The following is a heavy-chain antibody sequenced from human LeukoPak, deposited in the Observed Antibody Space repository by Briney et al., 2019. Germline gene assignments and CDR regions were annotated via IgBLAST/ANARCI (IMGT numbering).Heavy chain of an antibody. J-gene: IGHJ3*02. CDR1: GFTFSSYG. V-gene: IGHV3-30*02. Sequence: GGSLRLSCAASGFTFSSYGMHWVRQAPGKGLEWVAFIRYDGSNKYYADSVKGRFTISRNNSKNTLYLQMNSLRAEDTAVYYCARGSYQLPMGDAFDIWGQGTMVTVSS. D-gene: IGHD3-10*01. CDR3: ARGSYQLPMGDAFDI. CDR2: IRYDGSNK.